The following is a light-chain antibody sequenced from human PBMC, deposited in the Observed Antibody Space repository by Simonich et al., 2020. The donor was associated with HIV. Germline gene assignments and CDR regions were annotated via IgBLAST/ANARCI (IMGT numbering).Light chain of an antibody. V-gene: IGKV2-28*01. CDR1: QSLLSSNGYNY. CDR2: LGS. CDR3: MQARQTPFT. J-gene: IGKJ3*01. Sequence: DIVMTQSPLSLPVTPGEPAPISCRSSQSLLSSNGYNYLDWYLQKPGQSPQLLIYLGSNRASGVPDRFSGSGSGTDFTLKISRVEAEDVGVYYCMQARQTPFTFGPGTKVDIK.